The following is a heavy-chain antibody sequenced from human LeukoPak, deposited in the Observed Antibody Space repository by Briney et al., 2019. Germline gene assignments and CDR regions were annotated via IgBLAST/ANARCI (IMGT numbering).Heavy chain of an antibody. CDR1: GFTFSSYV. D-gene: IGHD3-9*01. CDR2: ISYDGSTK. CDR3: ARDPGSDWYYFDY. Sequence: PGRSLRLSCAASGFTFSSYVMHWVRPAPGKGMDWVAVISYDGSTKYYTDSVKGRFTISRDNSKNTLSLQMNSLRAEDTAVYYCARDPGSDWYYFDYWGQGTLVTVSS. V-gene: IGHV3-30*03. J-gene: IGHJ4*02.